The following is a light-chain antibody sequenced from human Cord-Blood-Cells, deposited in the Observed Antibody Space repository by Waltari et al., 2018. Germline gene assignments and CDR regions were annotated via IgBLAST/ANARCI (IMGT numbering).Light chain of an antibody. J-gene: IGLJ1*01. V-gene: IGLV3-25*03. CDR2: KDS. CDR3: QSADSSGTYYV. CDR1: ALPKQY. Sequence: SYELTQPPSVPVSPAQPARIPCSGDALPKQYAYWYQQKPGQAPVLVIYKDSERPSGLPERFSGSSSGTTVTLTISGFQAEDEADYYCQSADSSGTYYVFGTGTKVTVL.